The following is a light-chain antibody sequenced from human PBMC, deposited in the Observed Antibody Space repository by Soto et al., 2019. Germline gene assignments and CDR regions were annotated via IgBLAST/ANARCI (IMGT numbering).Light chain of an antibody. CDR3: QSYDSGLSAFYV. V-gene: IGLV1-40*01. Sequence: VLTQPPSVSGAPGQRVTISCTGSSSNIGAGYDVHWYQQLPGTAPKLLIYHNSDRPSGVPDRFSGSKSGTSASLAITGLQAEDEADYYCQSYDSGLSAFYVFGTGTKVTVL. CDR1: SSNIGAGYD. CDR2: HNS. J-gene: IGLJ1*01.